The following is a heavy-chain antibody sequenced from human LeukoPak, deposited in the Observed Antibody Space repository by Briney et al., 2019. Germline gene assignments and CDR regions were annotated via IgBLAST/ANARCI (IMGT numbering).Heavy chain of an antibody. CDR2: IFYSGST. CDR1: IDSISSYY. Sequence: SETLSLTCTVSIDSISSYYWSWIRQPPGRGLEWVGYIFYSGSTNYNPSLKSRVTISVDTSKNQLSLKLNSVTAADTAVYYCAGSYNWSDDFDYWGPGTLVTVSS. CDR3: AGSYNWSDDFDY. V-gene: IGHV4-59*01. D-gene: IGHD1-1*01. J-gene: IGHJ4*02.